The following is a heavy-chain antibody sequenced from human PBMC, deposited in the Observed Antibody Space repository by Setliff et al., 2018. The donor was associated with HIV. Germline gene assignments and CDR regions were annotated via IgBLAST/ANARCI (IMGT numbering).Heavy chain of an antibody. V-gene: IGHV4-34*01. CDR1: GGTFSLHY. CDR3: AREVRWELPQGFDH. CDR2: INHSGGT. J-gene: IGHJ4*02. Sequence: SETLSLTCAVSGGTFSLHYYTWIRQSPLRGLEWIGEINHSGGTRYNPSLGSRVTMSLDSSRKQFSLKLTSVTAADTAVYYCAREVRWELPQGFDHWGQGSQVTVSS. D-gene: IGHD1-26*01.